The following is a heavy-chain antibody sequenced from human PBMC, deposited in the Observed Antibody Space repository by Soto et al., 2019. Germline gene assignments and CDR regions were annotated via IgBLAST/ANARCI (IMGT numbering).Heavy chain of an antibody. CDR1: GGYISSYY. D-gene: IGHD2-2*01. Sequence: QVQLQEAGPGLVKPSETLSLTCTVSGGYISSYYWSWIRQPPGKGLEWIGYIYYSGSTNYNPSLKSRVTISVDTSKNQFSLKLSSVTAEDTAVYYCARHLDGSTAFDIWGQGTIVNVSS. V-gene: IGHV4-59*08. CDR3: ARHLDGSTAFDI. CDR2: IYYSGST. J-gene: IGHJ3*02.